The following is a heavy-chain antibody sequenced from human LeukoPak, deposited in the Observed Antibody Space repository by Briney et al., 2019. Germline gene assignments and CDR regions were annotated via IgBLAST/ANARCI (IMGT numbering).Heavy chain of an antibody. Sequence: ASVKVSCKASGYTFTSYDINWVRQATGQGLEGMGWMNPNSGNTGYAQKFQGRVTMTRNTSISTAYMELSSLRSEDTAVYYCARVRPGLARDAFDIWGQGTMVTVSS. CDR1: GYTFTSYD. CDR3: ARVRPGLARDAFDI. J-gene: IGHJ3*02. V-gene: IGHV1-8*01. CDR2: MNPNSGNT.